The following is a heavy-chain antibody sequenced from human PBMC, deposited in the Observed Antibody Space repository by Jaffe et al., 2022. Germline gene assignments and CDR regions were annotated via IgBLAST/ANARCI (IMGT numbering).Heavy chain of an antibody. V-gene: IGHV4-59*01. Sequence: QVQLQESGPGLVKPSETLSLTCTVSGGSISSYYWSWIRQPPGKGLEWIGYIYYSGSTNYNPSLKSRVTISVDTSKNQFSLKLSSVTAADTAVYYCARDSGSYYGGGYFDYWGQGTLVTVSS. CDR1: GGSISSYY. D-gene: IGHD3-10*01. J-gene: IGHJ4*02. CDR3: ARDSGSYYGGGYFDY. CDR2: IYYSGST.